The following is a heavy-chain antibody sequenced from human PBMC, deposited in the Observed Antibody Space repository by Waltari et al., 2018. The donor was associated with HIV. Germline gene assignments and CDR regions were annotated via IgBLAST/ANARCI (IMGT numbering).Heavy chain of an antibody. Sequence: EVQLVESGGGLVQPGGSLRLPCAASGFTFSSYWMHWVRQAPGKGLVWVSRINSDGSITSHADSVKGRFTISRDNARNTLYLQMNSLGAEDTAMYYCAKGGTSGYTFGFGRWGQGTLVTVSS. CDR3: AKGGTSGYTFGFGR. V-gene: IGHV3-74*01. D-gene: IGHD5-18*01. CDR1: GFTFSSYW. CDR2: INSDGSIT. J-gene: IGHJ1*01.